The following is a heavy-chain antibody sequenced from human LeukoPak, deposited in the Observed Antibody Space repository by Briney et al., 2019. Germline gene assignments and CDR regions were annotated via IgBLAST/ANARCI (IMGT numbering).Heavy chain of an antibody. CDR1: GFTFSNVW. J-gene: IGHJ4*02. Sequence: GGSLRLSCAASGFTFSNVWMSWVRQAPGKGLEWVSVIYSGGSTYYADSVKGRFTISRDNSKNTLYLQMNSLRAEDTAVYYCARNSAADYWGQGTLVTVSS. CDR2: IYSGGST. V-gene: IGHV3-53*01. CDR3: ARNSAADY. D-gene: IGHD4-23*01.